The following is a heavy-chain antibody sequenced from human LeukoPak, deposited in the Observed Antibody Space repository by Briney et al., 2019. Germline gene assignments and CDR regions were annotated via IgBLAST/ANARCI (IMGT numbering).Heavy chain of an antibody. J-gene: IGHJ6*03. D-gene: IGHD5/OR15-5a*01. CDR3: AKALRAAHRPVYTYYYMDV. CDR2: ISGSGDTT. Sequence: GGSLRLSCAASEFTFSSYAMNWVRQAPGKGLEWVSTISGSGDTTYYADSVRGRFTISRDKSKNTVFLQMNSLRADDTAVYYCAKALRAAHRPVYTYYYMDVWGKGTTVTVSS. V-gene: IGHV3-23*01. CDR1: EFTFSSYA.